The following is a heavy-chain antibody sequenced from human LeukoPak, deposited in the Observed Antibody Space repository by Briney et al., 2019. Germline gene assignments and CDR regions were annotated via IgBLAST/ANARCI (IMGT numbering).Heavy chain of an antibody. V-gene: IGHV3-23*01. CDR3: AKFVGATMTSDY. D-gene: IGHD1-26*01. CDR2: ISRSGDTT. Sequence: PGGSLRLSCAASGFTLSTYVMTWVRQAPGKGLEWVSSISRSGDTTYYGDSVKGRFTISRDNSKNTLYLQMNSLRGDDTAIYYCAKFVGATMTSDYWGQGILVTVS. CDR1: GFTLSTYV. J-gene: IGHJ4*02.